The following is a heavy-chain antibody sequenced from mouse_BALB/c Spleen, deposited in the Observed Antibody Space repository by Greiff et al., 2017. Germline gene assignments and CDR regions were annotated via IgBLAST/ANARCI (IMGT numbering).Heavy chain of an antibody. CDR2: IWSGGST. CDR1: GFSLTSYG. D-gene: IGHD2-4*01. CDR3: ARKRGDYDDGFAY. V-gene: IGHV2-4-1*01. J-gene: IGHJ3*01. Sequence: VQLQQSGPGLVQPSQSLSITCTVSGFSLTSYGVHWVRQSPGKGLEWLGVIWSGGSTDYNAAFISRLSISKDNSKSQVFFKMNSLRADDTAIYYCARKRGDYDDGFAYWGQGTLVTVSA.